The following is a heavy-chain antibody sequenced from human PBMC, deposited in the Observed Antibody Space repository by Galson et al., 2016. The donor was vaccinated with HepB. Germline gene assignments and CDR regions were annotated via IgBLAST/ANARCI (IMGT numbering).Heavy chain of an antibody. Sequence: SLRLSCAASGFTFSNFAMTWVRQAPGKGLEWVSAIGVDGTTYYVDSVKGRFTISRDNSKNTLYLQMNSLRAEDTAVYYCMKAIGLEVYYYDSSGPGGQGTLVTVSS. V-gene: IGHV3-23*01. CDR3: MKAIGLEVYYYDSSGP. CDR2: IGVDGTT. J-gene: IGHJ4*02. CDR1: GFTFSNFA. D-gene: IGHD3-22*01.